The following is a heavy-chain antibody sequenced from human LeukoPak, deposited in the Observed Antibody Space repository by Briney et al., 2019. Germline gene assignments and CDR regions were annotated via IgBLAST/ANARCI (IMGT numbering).Heavy chain of an antibody. CDR3: ARRPNWGSGHGFDP. CDR1: DGSFSGYS. V-gene: IGHV4-34*01. J-gene: IGHJ5*02. CDR2: INHSGSS. D-gene: IGHD6-25*01. Sequence: SETLSLTCAVYDGSFSGYSWSWIRQPPGRGLEWIGEINHSGSSNYNPSLKSRVTISVDTSKNQFSLKLTSLTAADAAVYYCARRPNWGSGHGFDPWGQGTLVTVSS.